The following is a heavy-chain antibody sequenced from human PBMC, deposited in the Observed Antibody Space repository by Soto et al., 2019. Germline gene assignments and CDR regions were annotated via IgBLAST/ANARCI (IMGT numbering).Heavy chain of an antibody. V-gene: IGHV1-3*01. CDR2: INAGNGNT. CDR1: GYTFTSYA. CDR3: ARSDSSGWYGANWFDP. D-gene: IGHD6-19*01. Sequence: GDSVKVSCKASGYTFTSYAIHWVRQAPGQRLEWMGWINAGNGNTKYSQKFQGRVTITRDTSASTAYMELSSLRSEDTAVYYCARSDSSGWYGANWFDPWGQGTLVTVSS. J-gene: IGHJ5*02.